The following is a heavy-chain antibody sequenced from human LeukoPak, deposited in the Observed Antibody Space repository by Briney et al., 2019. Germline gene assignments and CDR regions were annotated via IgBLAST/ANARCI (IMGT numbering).Heavy chain of an antibody. D-gene: IGHD3-10*01. V-gene: IGHV4-34*01. CDR1: GGSFSGYY. Sequence: PSETLSLTCAVYGGSFSGYYWSWIRQPPGKGLEWIGEISHSGSTNYNPSLKSRVTISVDTSKNQFSLKLSSVTAADTAVYYCASGVVRGVPLDYWGQGTLVTVSS. J-gene: IGHJ4*02. CDR3: ASGVVRGVPLDY. CDR2: ISHSGST.